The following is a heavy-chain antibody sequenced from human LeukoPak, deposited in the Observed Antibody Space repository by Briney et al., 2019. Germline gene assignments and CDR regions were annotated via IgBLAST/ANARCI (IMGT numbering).Heavy chain of an antibody. CDR1: GYPFTSYG. CDR3: ARDWVVGVVVVAAGY. J-gene: IGHJ4*02. V-gene: IGHV1-18*01. CDR2: ISTYNGNT. Sequence: ASVKVSCKASGYPFTSYGISWVRQAPGQGLEWMGWISTYNGNTNYAQKFQDIVTMTTDTSTSTAYMELKSLRSDDTAVYYCARDWVVGVVVVAAGYRGQGTLVTVSS. D-gene: IGHD2-15*01.